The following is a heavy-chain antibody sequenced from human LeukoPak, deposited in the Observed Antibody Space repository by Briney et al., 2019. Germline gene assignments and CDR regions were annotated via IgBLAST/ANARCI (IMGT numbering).Heavy chain of an antibody. CDR2: IYYSGST. Sequence: PSQTLSLTCTVSGDSISSGGYYWSWIRQHPGKGLEWIGYIYYSGSTYYNPSLKSRVTISVDTSKNQFSLKLSSVTAADTAVYYCARMVHTYSYSLDPWGQGTLVTVSS. D-gene: IGHD5-18*01. CDR3: ARMVHTYSYSLDP. V-gene: IGHV4-31*03. J-gene: IGHJ5*02. CDR1: GDSISSGGYY.